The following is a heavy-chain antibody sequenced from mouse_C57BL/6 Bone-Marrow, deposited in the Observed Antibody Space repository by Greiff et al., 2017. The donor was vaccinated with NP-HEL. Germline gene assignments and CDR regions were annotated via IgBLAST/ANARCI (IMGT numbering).Heavy chain of an antibody. Sequence: QLVESGGDLVKPGGSLKLSCAASGFTFSSYGMSWVRQTPDKRLEWVATISSGGSYTYYPDSVKGRFTISRDNAKNTLYLQMSSLKSEDTAMYYCARPDSSGFDYWGQGTTLTVSS. J-gene: IGHJ2*01. CDR2: ISSGGSYT. D-gene: IGHD3-2*02. V-gene: IGHV5-6*01. CDR3: ARPDSSGFDY. CDR1: GFTFSSYG.